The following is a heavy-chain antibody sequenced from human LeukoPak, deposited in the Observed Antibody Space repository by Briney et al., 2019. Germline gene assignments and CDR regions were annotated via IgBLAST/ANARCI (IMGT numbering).Heavy chain of an antibody. J-gene: IGHJ3*02. Sequence: SETLSLTCTVSGGSISSGSYYWSWIRQPAGEGLEWIGRIYTSGSTNYNPSLKSRVTISVDTSKNQFSLKLSSVTAADTAVYYCAKRYGDYPSSNAFDIWGQGTMVTVSS. V-gene: IGHV4-61*02. D-gene: IGHD4-17*01. CDR3: AKRYGDYPSSNAFDI. CDR2: IYTSGST. CDR1: GGSISSGSYY.